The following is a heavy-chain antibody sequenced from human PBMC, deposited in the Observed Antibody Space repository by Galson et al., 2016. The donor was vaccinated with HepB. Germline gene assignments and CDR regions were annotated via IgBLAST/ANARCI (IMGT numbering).Heavy chain of an antibody. V-gene: IGHV3-30-3*01. CDR1: GFTFSSYA. CDR2: ISYDGSNK. CDR3: AREVVPAANGYYYYCGMDV. D-gene: IGHD2-2*01. J-gene: IGHJ6*02. Sequence: SLRLSCSASGFTFSSYAMHWVRQAPGKGLEWVAVISYDGSNKYYADSVKGRFTISRDNSKNTLYLQMNSLRPEDTAVYYCAREVVPAANGYYYYCGMDVWGQGTTVTVSS.